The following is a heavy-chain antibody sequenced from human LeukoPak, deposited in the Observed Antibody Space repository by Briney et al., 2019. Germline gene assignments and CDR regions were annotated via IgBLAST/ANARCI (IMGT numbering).Heavy chain of an antibody. D-gene: IGHD7-27*01. Sequence: GGSLRLSCVASGFTFSSYWMTWVRQAPGKGLEWVANIKTDGGQIYYVDSVKGRFTISRDNAKNSLYLQMNSLRAEDTAVYYCARDLNWETYWGQGTLVSVSS. CDR3: ARDLNWETY. V-gene: IGHV3-7*01. CDR2: IKTDGGQI. J-gene: IGHJ4*02. CDR1: GFTFSSYW.